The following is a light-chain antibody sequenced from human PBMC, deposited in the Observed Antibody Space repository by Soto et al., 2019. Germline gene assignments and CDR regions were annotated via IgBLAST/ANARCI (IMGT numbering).Light chain of an antibody. CDR1: QTISSW. CDR3: QQYNSYSWT. J-gene: IGKJ1*01. Sequence: DIQMTQSPSTLSGSVGDRFTITCRASQTISSWLAWYQQKPGKAPKLLIYKASSLESGVPSRFSGSGSGTEFTLTISSLQPDDFATYYCQQYNSYSWTFGHGTKVDIK. V-gene: IGKV1-5*03. CDR2: KAS.